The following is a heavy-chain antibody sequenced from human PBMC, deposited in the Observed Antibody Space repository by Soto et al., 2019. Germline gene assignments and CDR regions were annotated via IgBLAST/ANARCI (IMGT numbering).Heavy chain of an antibody. J-gene: IGHJ5*02. CDR1: GYSFNTYW. CDR2: ICPGDSDT. CDR3: ARQGRIQLWFENNWFDP. Sequence: GESLKISCKGSGYSFNTYWIGWVRQMPGKGLEWMGIICPGDSDTRYSPSFQGQVTISADKSISTAYLQWSNLKASDTAMYYCARQGRIQLWFENNWFDPWGQGTLVTVSS. V-gene: IGHV5-51*01. D-gene: IGHD5-18*01.